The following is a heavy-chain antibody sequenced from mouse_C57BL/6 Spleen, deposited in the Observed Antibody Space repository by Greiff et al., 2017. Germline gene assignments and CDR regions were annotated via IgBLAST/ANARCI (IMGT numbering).Heavy chain of an antibody. J-gene: IGHJ4*01. CDR3: ARKGITRGFSYAMDY. D-gene: IGHD2-4*01. Sequence: QVQLQQPGAELVMPGASVKLSCKASGYTFTSYWMHWVKQRPGQGLEWIGELDPSDSYTNYNQKFKGKSTLTVDKSSSTAYMQLSSLTSEDAAVYYCARKGITRGFSYAMDYWGQGTSVTVSS. V-gene: IGHV1-69*01. CDR2: LDPSDSYT. CDR1: GYTFTSYW.